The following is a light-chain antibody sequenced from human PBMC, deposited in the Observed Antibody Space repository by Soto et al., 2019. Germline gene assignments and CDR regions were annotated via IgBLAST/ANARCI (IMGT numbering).Light chain of an antibody. J-gene: IGKJ2*01. V-gene: IGKV1-5*01. CDR3: QQYNSYSYT. Sequence: DIQMTQSPSTLSASVGDRVTITCRASQSISSWLAWYQQKPGKAPKLLIYDASSLESGVQSRFSGSGSGTEFTLTISSLHPDDFATYYCQQYNSYSYTFGQGTKLEIK. CDR2: DAS. CDR1: QSISSW.